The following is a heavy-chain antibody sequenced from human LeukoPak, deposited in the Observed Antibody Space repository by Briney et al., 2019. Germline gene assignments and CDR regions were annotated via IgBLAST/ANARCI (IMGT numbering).Heavy chain of an antibody. CDR3: ARSEGYAQGMDV. CDR1: GFTFSSSG. D-gene: IGHD5-12*01. CDR2: IRFDGTTK. J-gene: IGHJ6*02. V-gene: IGHV3-30*02. Sequence: GGSLRLSCAASGFTFSSSGMHWVRQAPGRGLEWVAFIRFDGTTKYYAQSVRGRFTISRDNSKNTLYLQMNSLRAEDTAVYFCARSEGYAQGMDVWGQGTTVTVSS.